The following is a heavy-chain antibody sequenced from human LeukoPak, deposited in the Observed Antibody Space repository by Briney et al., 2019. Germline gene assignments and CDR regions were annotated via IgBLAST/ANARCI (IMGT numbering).Heavy chain of an antibody. CDR2: INPSGDSTT. CDR3: ARAFSSGRRFDY. D-gene: IGHD3-22*01. J-gene: IGHJ4*02. CDR1: GYTFTSYY. V-gene: IGHV1-46*01. Sequence: ASVKVSCKASGYTFTSYYIHWVRQAPGQGLEWMGIINPSGDSTTNYDQKFQSRVTMTRDPSTSTVDMELSSLISEDTGVYYCARAFSSGRRFDYWGQGTLVTVSS.